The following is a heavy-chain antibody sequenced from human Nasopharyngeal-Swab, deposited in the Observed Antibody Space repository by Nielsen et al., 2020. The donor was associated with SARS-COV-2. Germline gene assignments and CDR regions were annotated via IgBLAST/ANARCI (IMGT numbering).Heavy chain of an antibody. Sequence: GESLKISCAASGFSISGYWMHWVRQAPGKGLVWVSRISNDGGANYADSATGRFTISRDNAKNTVYLQMNSLRDEDTAVYYCLRGMAGYGWFDPWGQGILVTVSS. CDR3: LRGMAGYGWFDP. D-gene: IGHD2-2*03. CDR1: GFSISGYW. V-gene: IGHV3-74*01. J-gene: IGHJ5*02. CDR2: ISNDGGA.